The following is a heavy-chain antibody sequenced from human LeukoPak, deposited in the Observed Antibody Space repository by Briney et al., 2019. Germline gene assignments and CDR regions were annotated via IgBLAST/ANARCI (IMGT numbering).Heavy chain of an antibody. CDR1: GFTFSSYW. CDR3: ARVWLVYWFDP. D-gene: IGHD6-19*01. V-gene: IGHV3-7*01. CDR2: IKQDGSEK. Sequence: PGGSLRLSCAASGFTFSSYWMSWVRQAPGKGLEWVANIKQDGSEKYYVDPVKGRFTISRDNAKNSLYLQMNSLRAEDTAVYYCARVWLVYWFDPWGQGTLVTVSS. J-gene: IGHJ5*02.